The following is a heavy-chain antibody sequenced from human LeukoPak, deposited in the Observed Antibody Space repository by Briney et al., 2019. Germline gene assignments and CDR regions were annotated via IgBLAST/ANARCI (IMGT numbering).Heavy chain of an antibody. D-gene: IGHD2-15*01. V-gene: IGHV3-21*01. CDR3: AKKDGRSGLGYSGYFDY. Sequence: GGSLRLSCAASGFTFSSYSMNWVRQAPGKGLEWVSSISSSSSYIYYADSVKGRLTISRDNAKNSLYLQMNSLRAEDTAVYYCAKKDGRSGLGYSGYFDYWGQGTLVTVSS. CDR2: ISSSSSYI. CDR1: GFTFSSYS. J-gene: IGHJ4*02.